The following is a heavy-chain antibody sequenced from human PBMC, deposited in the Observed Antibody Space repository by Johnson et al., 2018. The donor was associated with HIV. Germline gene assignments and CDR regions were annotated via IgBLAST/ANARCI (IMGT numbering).Heavy chain of an antibody. CDR1: GFTFSSYA. V-gene: IGHV3-64*01. J-gene: IGHJ3*02. CDR3: ARSRGPKRKDAFDI. Sequence: VQLVESGGGVVQPGRSLRLSCAASGFTFSSYAMHWVRQAPGKGLEYVSAISSNGIGTYYANSVDGRFTISRDNDKNTLYLEMGSLRVEDMAVYYCARSRGPKRKDAFDIWGQGTKVTVSS. D-gene: IGHD3-10*01. CDR2: ISSNGIGT.